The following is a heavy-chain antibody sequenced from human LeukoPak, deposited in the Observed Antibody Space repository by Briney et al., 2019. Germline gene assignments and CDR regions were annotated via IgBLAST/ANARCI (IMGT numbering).Heavy chain of an antibody. Sequence: GGSLRLSCAASGFTFSTYAMTWVRQAPGKGLEWVSAISGSGGSTYYSDSVKGRFTISRDNSKNTLYLQMNSLRAEDTAEYYCAKGYYYDSSGHYYLIDYWGQGTLVTVSS. CDR3: AKGYYYDSSGHYYLIDY. V-gene: IGHV3-23*01. CDR1: GFTFSTYA. D-gene: IGHD3-22*01. J-gene: IGHJ4*02. CDR2: ISGSGGST.